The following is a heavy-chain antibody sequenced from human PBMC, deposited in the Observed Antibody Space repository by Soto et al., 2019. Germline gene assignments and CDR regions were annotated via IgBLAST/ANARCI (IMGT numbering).Heavy chain of an antibody. Sequence: QVQLVQSGAEVKKPVASVKVSCKALGNTFTNYYIHWVRQAPGQGLEWVGIINPSGSYTSYAPKFGGSVTMTRDTATSTVYMELSSLRSEDTAVYYCARDIPPDGMDVWGQGTTVTVSS. J-gene: IGHJ6*02. V-gene: IGHV1-46*01. CDR1: GNTFTNYY. CDR3: ARDIPPDGMDV. CDR2: INPSGSYT.